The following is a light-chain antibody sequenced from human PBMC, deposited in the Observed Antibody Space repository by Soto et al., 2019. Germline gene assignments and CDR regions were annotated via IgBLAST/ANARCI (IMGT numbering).Light chain of an antibody. CDR3: ETWDSNTRI. Sequence: QPVLTQSSSASASLGSSVKLTCTLNSGHSSSIIAWHQQQPGKAPRYLMKLEGSGSYNRGSGVPDRFSGSRSGADRYLTISNLQFEDEADYYCETWDSNTRIFGGGTKLTVL. CDR2: LEGSGSY. CDR1: SGHSSSI. J-gene: IGLJ2*01. V-gene: IGLV4-60*02.